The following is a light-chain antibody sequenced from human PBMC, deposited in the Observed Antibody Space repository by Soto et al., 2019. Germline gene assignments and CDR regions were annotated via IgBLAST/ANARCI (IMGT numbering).Light chain of an antibody. V-gene: IGKV3-20*01. Sequence: EIVLTQSPGTLSLSPGERATLSCRASQSVSSSYLAWYQQKPGQAPRLLIYGASSGATGIPDRFSGSGSGTDFTLTISRLEPEDFAVYYCQQYGSSSLTFGGGTKVEI. CDR3: QQYGSSSLT. CDR1: QSVSSSY. CDR2: GAS. J-gene: IGKJ4*01.